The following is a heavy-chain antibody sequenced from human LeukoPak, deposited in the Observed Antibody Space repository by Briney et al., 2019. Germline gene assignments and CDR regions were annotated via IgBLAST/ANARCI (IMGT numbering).Heavy chain of an antibody. Sequence: PGGSLRLSCAASGFIFSSYWMSWVRQAPGKGLEWVANIKHDGSEKYYVDSVKGRFTISRDNAKNSLYVQMNSLRAEDTAVYYCARDYGGNSLFDYWGQGTLVTVSS. D-gene: IGHD4-23*01. J-gene: IGHJ4*02. CDR3: ARDYGGNSLFDY. CDR1: GFIFSSYW. CDR2: IKHDGSEK. V-gene: IGHV3-7*01.